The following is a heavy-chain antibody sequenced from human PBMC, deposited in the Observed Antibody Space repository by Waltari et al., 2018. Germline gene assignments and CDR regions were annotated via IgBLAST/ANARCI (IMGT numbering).Heavy chain of an antibody. Sequence: EVQLLESGGGLVQPGGSLRLSCEVSGFTFSNYAMGWVRQAPGEGVGVGSASTSSGGSEYHADSGTGRFTISRDNSKNTLYLQMNRLRVEDTAVYYCARDPYNWNQGYFQHWGQGTLVTVSS. CDR1: GFTFSNYA. CDR2: STSSGGSE. D-gene: IGHD1-20*01. CDR3: ARDPYNWNQGYFQH. J-gene: IGHJ1*01. V-gene: IGHV3-23*01.